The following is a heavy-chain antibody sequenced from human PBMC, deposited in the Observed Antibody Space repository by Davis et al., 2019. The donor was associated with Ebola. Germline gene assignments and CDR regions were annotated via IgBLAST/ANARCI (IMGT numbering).Heavy chain of an antibody. J-gene: IGHJ4*02. V-gene: IGHV1-18*01. CDR3: ARVKHKGYCSSTSCYVLGFDY. Sequence: ASVMVSCKASGYTFTSYGISCVRQAPGQGREWMGWIIAYNGNTKYAQKLQGRVTMTTDTSTSTAYMELRSLRSDDTAVYYCARVKHKGYCSSTSCYVLGFDYWGQGTLVTVSS. D-gene: IGHD2-2*01. CDR1: GYTFTSYG. CDR2: IIAYNGNT.